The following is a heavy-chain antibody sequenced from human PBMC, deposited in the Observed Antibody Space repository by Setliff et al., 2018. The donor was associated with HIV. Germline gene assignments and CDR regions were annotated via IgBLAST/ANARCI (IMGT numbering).Heavy chain of an antibody. CDR2: ISYSGTT. V-gene: IGHV4-59*08. Sequence: SETLSLTCTVSGGSISTYYWNWSRQPPGKGLEWIGYISYSGTTNYNPSLKSRVTISVETSKNQFSLKVSSLTAADTAVYYCARRRPPPSGSYSKYYMDVWGKGTTFTVSS. D-gene: IGHD1-26*01. CDR3: ARRRPPPSGSYSKYYMDV. J-gene: IGHJ6*03. CDR1: GGSISTYY.